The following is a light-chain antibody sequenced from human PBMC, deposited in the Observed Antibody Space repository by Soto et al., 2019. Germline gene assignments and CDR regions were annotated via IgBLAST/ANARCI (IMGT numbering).Light chain of an antibody. Sequence: EIVMTQSPATLSVSPGERATLSCRASQSISSNSAWYQQKPGQAPRLLIYGASTRATGIPARFSGSGSGTEFTLTISSLQSEDFAVYYCQQYNDLPRTFGQGTRLEIK. J-gene: IGKJ2*01. CDR1: QSISSN. CDR3: QQYNDLPRT. CDR2: GAS. V-gene: IGKV3-15*01.